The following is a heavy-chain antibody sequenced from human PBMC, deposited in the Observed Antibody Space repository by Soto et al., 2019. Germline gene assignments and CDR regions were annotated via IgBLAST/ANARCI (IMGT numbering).Heavy chain of an antibody. D-gene: IGHD3-16*02. V-gene: IGHV4-34*01. CDR2: INHSGGT. J-gene: IGHJ5*02. CDR3: ARGEVYVWGSYRKYWFDP. CDR1: GGSFSGYY. Sequence: KTSETLSLTCAVYGGSFSGYYWSWIRQPPGKGLEWIGEINHSGGTNYNPSLKSRVTISVDTSKNQFSLKLSSVTAADTAVYYCARGEVYVWGSYRKYWFDPWGQGTLVTVSS.